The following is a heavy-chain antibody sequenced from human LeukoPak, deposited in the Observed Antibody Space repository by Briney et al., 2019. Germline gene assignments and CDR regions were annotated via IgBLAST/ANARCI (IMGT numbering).Heavy chain of an antibody. CDR3: ARGVSRGYSYGRYYIDV. CDR1: GGSISTSNYY. Sequence: SETLSLTCTVSGGSISTSNYYWGWIRQPPGKGLEWIGNIFYSGSTYYSPSVKSRVTISVDKSKNQISLKLSSVTAADTAVYYCARGVSRGYSYGRYYIDVWGKGTTVTVSS. CDR2: IFYSGST. D-gene: IGHD5-18*01. J-gene: IGHJ6*03. V-gene: IGHV4-39*07.